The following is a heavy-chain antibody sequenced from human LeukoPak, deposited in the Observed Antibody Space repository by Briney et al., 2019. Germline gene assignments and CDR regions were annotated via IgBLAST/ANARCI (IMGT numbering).Heavy chain of an antibody. CDR2: ISSSSSYI. CDR1: GFTFSSYS. Sequence: GGSLRLSCAASGFTFSSYSMNWVRQAPGKGLEWASSISSSSSYIYYADSVKGRFTISRDNAKNSLYLQMNSLRAEDTAVYYCAQTSYSSGWFDIWGQGTMVTVSS. V-gene: IGHV3-21*04. CDR3: AQTSYSSGWFDI. J-gene: IGHJ3*02. D-gene: IGHD6-19*01.